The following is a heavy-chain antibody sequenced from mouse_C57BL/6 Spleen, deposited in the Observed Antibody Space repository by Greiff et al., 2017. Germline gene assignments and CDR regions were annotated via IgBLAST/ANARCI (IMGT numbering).Heavy chain of an antibody. CDR1: GFSFTSYG. Sequence: VQLQQSGPGLVAPSQSLSITCTVSGFSFTSYGVSWVRQPPGKGLEWLGVIWGDGSTNYHSALISRLSISKDNSKGQVFLKLNSLQTDDTATYYCAKPEDSNYLCWFAYWGQGTLVTVSA. J-gene: IGHJ3*01. CDR3: AKPEDSNYLCWFAY. V-gene: IGHV2-3*01. D-gene: IGHD2-5*01. CDR2: IWGDGST.